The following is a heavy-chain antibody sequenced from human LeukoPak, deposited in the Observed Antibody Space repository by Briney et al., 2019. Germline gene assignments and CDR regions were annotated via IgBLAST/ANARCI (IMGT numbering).Heavy chain of an antibody. CDR2: IKPDGSGK. CDR3: ARADYFDY. J-gene: IGHJ4*02. V-gene: IGHV3-7*01. Sequence: GGSLRLSCAASGFTFSPYWMSWVRQAPGKGLEWVANIKPDGSGKYYEDSVKGRFTISRDNTKNSLYLQMNSLRADDTAVYYCARADYFDYWGQGTLVTVSS. CDR1: GFTFSPYW.